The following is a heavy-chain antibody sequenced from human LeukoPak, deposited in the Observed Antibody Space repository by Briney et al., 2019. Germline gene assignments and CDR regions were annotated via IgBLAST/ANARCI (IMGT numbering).Heavy chain of an antibody. D-gene: IGHD3-16*01. CDR1: GGTFSSYA. V-gene: IGHV1-69*05. CDR3: AGGAADYMDA. J-gene: IGHJ6*03. CDR2: IIPIFGTA. Sequence: GASVKVSCKASGGTFSSYAISWVRQAPGQGLEWMGGIIPIFGTANYAQKFQGRVTITTDESTSTAYMELSSLRSEDTAVYYCAGGAADYMDAWGKGTTVTVSS.